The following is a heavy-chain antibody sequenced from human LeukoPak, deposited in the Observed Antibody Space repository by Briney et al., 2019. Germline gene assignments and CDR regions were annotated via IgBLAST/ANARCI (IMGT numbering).Heavy chain of an antibody. J-gene: IGHJ1*01. Sequence: GGSLRLSCAASGFTFSSYWMSWVRQAPGKGLEWVAHINPDGRDTYYVDSVKGRFTISRDNAQNSMCLQMNSLRVKDTAVYYCTSWGDTTAEYFQRWGQGTLVTVSS. V-gene: IGHV3-7*01. CDR3: TSWGDTTAEYFQR. CDR1: GFTFSSYW. CDR2: INPDGRDT. D-gene: IGHD2-21*02.